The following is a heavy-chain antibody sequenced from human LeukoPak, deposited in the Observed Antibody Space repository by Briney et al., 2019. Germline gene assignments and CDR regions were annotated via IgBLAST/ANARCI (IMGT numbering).Heavy chain of an antibody. D-gene: IGHD3-22*01. J-gene: IGHJ4*02. Sequence: SETLSLTCTVSGGSMSSYYWSWIRQPAGKGLEWIGRIYTSGSTNYNPSLKSRVTISGDTSKNQFSLMLSSVTAADTAVYYCARASYSYDINGWVPFDYWGQGTLVTVSS. CDR1: GGSMSSYY. CDR2: IYTSGST. CDR3: ARASYSYDINGWVPFDY. V-gene: IGHV4-4*07.